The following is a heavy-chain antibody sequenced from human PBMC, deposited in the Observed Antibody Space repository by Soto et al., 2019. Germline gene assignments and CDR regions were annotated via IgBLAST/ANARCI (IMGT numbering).Heavy chain of an antibody. CDR3: ASSNIAATGFYYSVMDV. CDR2: IYYSGST. D-gene: IGHD6-13*01. Sequence: GDYRSFNKKPAGKGLEWIGYIYYSGSTNYNPSLKSRVTISVDTSKNQFSLKLSSVTAADTAVYYCASSNIAATGFYYSVMDVLGRGSTVTGSS. CDR1: GDY. J-gene: IGHJ6*01. V-gene: IGHV4-61*08.